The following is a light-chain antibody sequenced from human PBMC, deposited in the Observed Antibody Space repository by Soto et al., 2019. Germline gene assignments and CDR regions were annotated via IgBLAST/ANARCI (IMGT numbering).Light chain of an antibody. CDR3: QQYDNWPWT. CDR1: QTVSSN. Sequence: ESVLTQSPAALSSSPGERATLSCRASQTVSSNLAWYQHKPGQAPRLLIYGASRRATGFPARFSGSGSGTDFTLTISSLQSEDFAVYYCQQYDNWPWTFGQGTKVDI. J-gene: IGKJ1*01. V-gene: IGKV3D-15*01. CDR2: GAS.